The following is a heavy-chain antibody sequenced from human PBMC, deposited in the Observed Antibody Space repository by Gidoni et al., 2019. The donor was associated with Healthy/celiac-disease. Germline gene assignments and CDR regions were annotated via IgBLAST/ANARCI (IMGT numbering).Heavy chain of an antibody. CDR1: GFTFSSYA. CDR3: AKASIVVVPAAIPGTFDY. V-gene: IGHV3-23*01. Sequence: EVQLLESGGGLVQPGGSLRLSCAASGFTFSSYAMSWVRQAPGKGLEWVSAISGSGGSTYYADSVKGRFTISRDNSKNTLYLQMNSLRAEDTAVYYCAKASIVVVPAAIPGTFDYWGQGTLVTVSS. J-gene: IGHJ4*02. D-gene: IGHD2-2*02. CDR2: ISGSGGST.